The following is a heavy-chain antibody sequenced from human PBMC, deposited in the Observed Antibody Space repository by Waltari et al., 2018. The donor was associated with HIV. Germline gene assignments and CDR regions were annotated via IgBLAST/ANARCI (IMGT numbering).Heavy chain of an antibody. CDR3: ARDSSDESFDY. D-gene: IGHD6-6*01. CDR1: GFTFRSSG. Sequence: QVQLVESGGGVVQPGKSLRLSCAASGFTFRSSGMPWVRQAPGKGLEWVAVVWYDESNKYYADSVKGRFTVSRDNSKNTLYLQMNSLRAEDTDVYYCARDSSDESFDYWGQGTLVTVSS. J-gene: IGHJ4*02. V-gene: IGHV3-33*01. CDR2: VWYDESNK.